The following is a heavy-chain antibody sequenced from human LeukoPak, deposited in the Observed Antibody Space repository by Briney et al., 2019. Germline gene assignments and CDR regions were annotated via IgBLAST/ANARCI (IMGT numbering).Heavy chain of an antibody. Sequence: PGGSLRLSCAASGFTFSTYAMSWVRQAPGKGLEWVSAVSSSGVSTYYADSVKGRFTISRDNSKNTLYLQMSGLRAEDTAVYYCAKPERNVVVTPIHGYFQHWGQGTLVSVSS. CDR3: AKPERNVVVTPIHGYFQH. D-gene: IGHD2-21*02. CDR2: VSSSGVST. J-gene: IGHJ1*01. V-gene: IGHV3-23*01. CDR1: GFTFSTYA.